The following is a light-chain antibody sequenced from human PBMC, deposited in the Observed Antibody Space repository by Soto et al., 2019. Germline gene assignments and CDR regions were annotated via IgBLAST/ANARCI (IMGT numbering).Light chain of an antibody. V-gene: IGLV1-40*01. Sequence: QAVVTQPPSVSGAPGQRVTISCTGSSSNIGAGYDVHWYQQLPGTAPKLLIYGNNNRPSGVPDRFSGSKSGTSASLAITGLQAEDEADYYCQSYDSRLAVFGGGTKLTVL. CDR2: GNN. CDR1: SSNIGAGYD. J-gene: IGLJ2*01. CDR3: QSYDSRLAV.